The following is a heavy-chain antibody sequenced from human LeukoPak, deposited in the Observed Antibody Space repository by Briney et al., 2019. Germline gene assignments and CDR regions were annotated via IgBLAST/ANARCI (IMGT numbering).Heavy chain of an antibody. D-gene: IGHD3-22*01. CDR3: ARDSDYYDSSGYYALPTGY. CDR1: GYTFTSYG. J-gene: IGHJ4*02. Sequence: ASVKVSCKASGYTFTSYGISWVRQAPGQGLRWMGWISVYNGNTNYAQKLQGRVTMTTDTSTSTAYMELRSLRSDDTAVYYCARDSDYYDSSGYYALPTGYWGQGTLVTVSS. V-gene: IGHV1-18*01. CDR2: ISVYNGNT.